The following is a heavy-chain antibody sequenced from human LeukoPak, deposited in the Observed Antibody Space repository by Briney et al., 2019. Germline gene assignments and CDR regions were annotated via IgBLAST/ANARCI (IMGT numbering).Heavy chain of an antibody. Sequence: GGSLRLSCAASGFTFDDYAMHWVRQAPGKGLEWVSGISWNSGSIGYADSVKGRFTISRDNAKNSLYLQMNSLRAEDTALYYCAKDSGPLVVPAAQAYFDYWGQGTLVTVSS. V-gene: IGHV3-9*01. D-gene: IGHD2-2*01. CDR3: AKDSGPLVVPAAQAYFDY. J-gene: IGHJ4*02. CDR1: GFTFDDYA. CDR2: ISWNSGSI.